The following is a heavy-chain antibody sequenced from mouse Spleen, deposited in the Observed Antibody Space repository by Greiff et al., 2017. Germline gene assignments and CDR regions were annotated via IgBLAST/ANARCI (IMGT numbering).Heavy chain of an antibody. J-gene: IGHJ3*01. D-gene: IGHD1-1*01. Sequence: EVKVVESGGGLVKPGGSLKLSCAASGFTFSSYAMSWVRQSPEKRLEWVAEISSGGSYTYYPDTVTGRFTISRDNAKNTLYLEMSSLRSEDTAMYYCANNYYGSSYVGWFAYWGQGTLVTVSA. CDR1: GFTFSSYA. CDR3: ANNYYGSSYVGWFAY. V-gene: IGHV5-9-4*01. CDR2: ISSGGSYT.